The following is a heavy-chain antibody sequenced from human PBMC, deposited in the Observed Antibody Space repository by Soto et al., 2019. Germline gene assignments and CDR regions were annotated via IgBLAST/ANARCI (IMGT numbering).Heavy chain of an antibody. J-gene: IGHJ4*02. CDR1: GFSLSTTGVG. CDR3: AHRRGGYNWDDAHFDY. Sequence: GSGPTLVNXTQALTVTCTFSGFSLSTTGVGVGWIRQPPGKALEWLAVVYWDDDNRYRPSLKSRLTVTRDTSRNQVVLTMTNMDPVDTATYYCAHRRGGYNWDDAHFDYWGQGTPVTVSS. V-gene: IGHV2-5*02. D-gene: IGHD1-20*01. CDR2: VYWDDDN.